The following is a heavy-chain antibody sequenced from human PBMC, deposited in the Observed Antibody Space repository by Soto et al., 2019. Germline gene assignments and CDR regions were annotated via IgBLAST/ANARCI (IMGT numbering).Heavy chain of an antibody. Sequence: EVQLVESGGGLVQPGGSLRLSCAASGFTFSDHYMDWVRQAPGKGLEWVANIKQDGSEKYYVDSVKGRFTISRDNAKNSLYLQMNSLRAEDTAVYYCARVRESITIFGVVRFFDYWGQGTLVTVSS. V-gene: IGHV3-7*03. CDR3: ARVRESITIFGVVRFFDY. J-gene: IGHJ4*02. CDR1: GFTFSDHY. CDR2: IKQDGSEK. D-gene: IGHD3-3*01.